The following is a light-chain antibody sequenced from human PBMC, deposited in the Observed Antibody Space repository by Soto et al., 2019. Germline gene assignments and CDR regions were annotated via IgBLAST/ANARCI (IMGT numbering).Light chain of an antibody. CDR1: SSDVGGYNA. CDR3: SSYTRSGVYV. J-gene: IGLJ1*01. Sequence: QSALTQPASVSGSPGQSITISCTGTSSDVGGYNAVSWYQQHPGRAPKLMIYDVSNRPSGISNRFSGSKSGSTASLTISGLQAEDDADYYCSSYTRSGVYVFGAGTEVTVL. CDR2: DVS. V-gene: IGLV2-14*01.